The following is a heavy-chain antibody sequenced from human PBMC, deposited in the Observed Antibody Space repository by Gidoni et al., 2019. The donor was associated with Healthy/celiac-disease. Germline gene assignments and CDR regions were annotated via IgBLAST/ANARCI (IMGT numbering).Heavy chain of an antibody. CDR3: ARDGGYCSSTSCYYYGMDV. J-gene: IGHJ6*02. CDR2: IYSGGST. Sequence: EVQLVESGGGLIQPGGSLRLSCAASGFTVSSNYRSWVRQAPGKGLEWVSVIYSGGSTYYADSVKGRFTISRDNSKNTLYLQMNSLRAEDTAVYYCARDGGYCSSTSCYYYGMDVWGQGTTVTVSS. D-gene: IGHD2-2*01. V-gene: IGHV3-53*01. CDR1: GFTVSSNY.